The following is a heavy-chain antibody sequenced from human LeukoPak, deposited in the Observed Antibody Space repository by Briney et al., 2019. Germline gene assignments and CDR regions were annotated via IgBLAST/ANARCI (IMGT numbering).Heavy chain of an antibody. CDR1: GFTFSSSW. D-gene: IGHD6-19*01. CDR2: IKQDGSEK. J-gene: IGHJ4*02. V-gene: IGHV3-7*01. CDR3: ARGDSSGWAL. Sequence: GGSLRLSCAASGFTFSSSWMSWVRQSPGKGLEWVANIKQDGSEKYYVDSVKGRFTISRDNAKSSLYLQMNSLRAEDTAVYYCARGDSSGWALGGRGTLVTVSS.